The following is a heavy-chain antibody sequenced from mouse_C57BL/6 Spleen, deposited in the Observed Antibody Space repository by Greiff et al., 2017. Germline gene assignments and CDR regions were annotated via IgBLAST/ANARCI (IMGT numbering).Heavy chain of an antibody. V-gene: IGHV1-81*01. D-gene: IGHD2-3*01. CDR2: IYPRSGNT. CDR3: ARSGRWLPFYAMDY. CDR1: GYTFTSYG. Sequence: VQLQQSGAELARPGASVKLSCKASGYTFTSYGISWVKQRTGQGLEWIGEIYPRSGNTYYNEKFKGKATLTADKSSSTAYMELRSLTSEDSAVYFCARSGRWLPFYAMDYWGQGTSVTVSS. J-gene: IGHJ4*01.